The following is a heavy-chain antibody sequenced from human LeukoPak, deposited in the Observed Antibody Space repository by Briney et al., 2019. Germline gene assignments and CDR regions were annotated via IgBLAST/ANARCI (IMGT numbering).Heavy chain of an antibody. CDR3: ARDTRLPWFGELLNWFDP. CDR2: INTNTGNP. V-gene: IGHV7-4-1*02. D-gene: IGHD3-10*01. Sequence: ASVKVSCKASGYTFTSYAMNWVRQAPGQGLEWMGWINTNTGNPTYAQGFTGRFVFSLDTSVSTAYLQISSLKAEDTAVYYCARDTRLPWFGELLNWFDPWGQGTLVTVSS. J-gene: IGHJ5*02. CDR1: GYTFTSYA.